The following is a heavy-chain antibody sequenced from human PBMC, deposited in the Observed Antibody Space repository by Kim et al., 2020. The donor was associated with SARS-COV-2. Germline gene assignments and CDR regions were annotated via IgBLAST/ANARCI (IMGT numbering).Heavy chain of an antibody. CDR3: ARDLVGYSSSWYRFVRFDP. D-gene: IGHD6-13*01. V-gene: IGHV1-18*01. Sequence: ASVKVSCKASGYTFTSYGISWVRQAPGQGLEWMGWISAYNGNTNYAQKLQGRVTMTTDTSTSTAYMELRSLRSDDTAVYYCARDLVGYSSSWYRFVRFDPWGQGTLVTVSS. CDR1: GYTFTSYG. J-gene: IGHJ5*02. CDR2: ISAYNGNT.